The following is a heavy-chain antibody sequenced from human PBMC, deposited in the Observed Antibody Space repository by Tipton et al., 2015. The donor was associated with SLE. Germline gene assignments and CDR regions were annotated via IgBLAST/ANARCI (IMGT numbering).Heavy chain of an antibody. D-gene: IGHD2-2*01. V-gene: IGHV3-74*01. CDR2: IHSDVGST. CDR1: GFTFSTYW. CDR3: ARKIVVSAGIRDYYGLDV. Sequence: SLRLSCAASGFTFSTYWMYWVRQAPGKGLVWVSHIHSDVGSTSYADSVKGRFTISRDNAKNTLYLQMNSLRAEDTAVYYCARKIVVSAGIRDYYGLDVWGQGTTVTVSS. J-gene: IGHJ6*02.